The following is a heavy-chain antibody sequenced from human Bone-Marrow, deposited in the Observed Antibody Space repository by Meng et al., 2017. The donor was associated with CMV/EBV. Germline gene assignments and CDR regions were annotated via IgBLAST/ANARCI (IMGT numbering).Heavy chain of an antibody. Sequence: ASLMVSCKASGYIFISYEINWVRQAPGQGLEWMGRIIPHNGNTNYAQNLQDRVTLTTDTSTTTAYLEVRNLRFDDTAVYFCARGSGSTELDVWGQGTTVTVSS. J-gene: IGHJ6*02. D-gene: IGHD6-13*01. CDR3: ARGSGSTELDV. V-gene: IGHV1-18*01. CDR1: GYIFISYE. CDR2: IIPHNGNT.